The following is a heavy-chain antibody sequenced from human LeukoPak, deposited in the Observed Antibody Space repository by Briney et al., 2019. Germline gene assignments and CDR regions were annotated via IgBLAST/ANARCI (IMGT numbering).Heavy chain of an antibody. CDR3: ARSSDYDAFDI. CDR1: GGSLSGYY. Sequence: SETLSLTCAVYGGSLSGYYWSWIRQPPGKGLEWIGKINHSGSTNYNPSLKSRVTISVDTSKNQFSLKLSSVTAADTAVYYCARSSDYDAFDIWGQGTMVTVSS. V-gene: IGHV4-34*01. J-gene: IGHJ3*02. D-gene: IGHD4-11*01. CDR2: INHSGST.